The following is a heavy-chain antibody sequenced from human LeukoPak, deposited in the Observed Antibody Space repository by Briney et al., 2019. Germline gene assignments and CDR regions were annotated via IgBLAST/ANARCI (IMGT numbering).Heavy chain of an antibody. V-gene: IGHV3-7*01. CDR3: ARAGRYCSGGSCYSDDMDV. D-gene: IGHD2-15*01. J-gene: IGHJ6*03. CDR1: GFTFSSYW. Sequence: GGSLRLSCAASGFTFSSYWMSWVRQAPGKGLEWVANIKQDGSEKYYVDSVKGRFTISRDNAKNSLYLQMNSLRAKDTAVYYCARAGRYCSGGSCYSDDMDVWGKGTTVTVSS. CDR2: IKQDGSEK.